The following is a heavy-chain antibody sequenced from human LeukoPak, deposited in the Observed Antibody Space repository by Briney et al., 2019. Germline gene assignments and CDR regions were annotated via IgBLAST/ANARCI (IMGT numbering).Heavy chain of an antibody. CDR1: GFTFSSYW. CDR3: ARSYANLLNFDY. V-gene: IGHV3-74*01. D-gene: IGHD2-2*01. CDR2: INSDGSST. J-gene: IGHJ4*02. Sequence: SGGSLRLSCAASGFTFSSYWMHWVRQAPGKGLVWVSRINSDGSSTSYADSVKGRFTISRDNAKNTLYLQMNSLRAEDTAVYYCARSYANLLNFDYWGQGTLVTVSS.